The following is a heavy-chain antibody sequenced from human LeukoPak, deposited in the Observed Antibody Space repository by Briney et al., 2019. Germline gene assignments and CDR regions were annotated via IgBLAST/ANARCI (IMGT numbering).Heavy chain of an antibody. Sequence: ASVKVSCKASGGTFSSYAISWVRQAPGQGLEWMGGIIPIFGTANYAQKFQGRVTITADESTSTAYMELSSLRSEDTAVYYCARGSIAAREQNYYYYYMDVWGKGTTVTVSS. CDR1: GGTFSSYA. D-gene: IGHD6-6*01. CDR2: IIPIFGTA. CDR3: ARGSIAAREQNYYYYYMDV. J-gene: IGHJ6*03. V-gene: IGHV1-69*13.